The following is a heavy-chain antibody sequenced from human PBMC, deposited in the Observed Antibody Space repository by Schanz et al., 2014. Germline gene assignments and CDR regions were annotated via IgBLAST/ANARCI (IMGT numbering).Heavy chain of an antibody. CDR1: GFPFSSYG. V-gene: IGHV3-30*02. D-gene: IGHD3-22*01. CDR3: AKDPAYLSTIVLQQYNWFDP. Sequence: QVPLVESGGCVVQPGGSLRLSCVASGFPFSSYGMHWVRQAPGKGLEWVAFIRYDGYNKYYGDSVKGRFTISRDNSKNTLFLQMNSLRAEDTAVYYCAKDPAYLSTIVLQQYNWFDPWGQGTLVTVSS. CDR2: IRYDGYNK. J-gene: IGHJ5*02.